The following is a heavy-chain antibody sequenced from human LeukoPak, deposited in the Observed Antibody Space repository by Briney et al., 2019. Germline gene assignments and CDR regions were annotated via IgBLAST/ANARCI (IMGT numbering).Heavy chain of an antibody. Sequence: SETLSLTCTVSGGSISSSSYYWGWIRQPPGKGLEWIGEINHSGSTNYNPSLKSRVTISVDTSKNQFSLKLSSVTAADTAVYYCARVVRGYKLYYYYYMDVWGKGTTVTVSS. D-gene: IGHD6-25*01. V-gene: IGHV4-39*07. J-gene: IGHJ6*03. CDR3: ARVVRGYKLYYYYYMDV. CDR2: INHSGST. CDR1: GGSISSSSYY.